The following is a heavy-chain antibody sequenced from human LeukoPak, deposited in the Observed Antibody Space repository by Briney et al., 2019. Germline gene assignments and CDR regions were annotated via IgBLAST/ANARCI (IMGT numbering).Heavy chain of an antibody. CDR1: GFTFSGSA. CDR2: IRSKANSYAT. D-gene: IGHD5-18*01. CDR3: TRQDTAMVTFDY. V-gene: IGHV3-73*01. Sequence: GGSLRLSCAASGFTFSGSAMHWVRQASGKGLEWVGRIRSKANSYATAYAASVKGRFTISRDDSKNTAYLQMNSLKTEDTAVYYCTRQDTAMVTFDYWGQGTLITVSS. J-gene: IGHJ4*02.